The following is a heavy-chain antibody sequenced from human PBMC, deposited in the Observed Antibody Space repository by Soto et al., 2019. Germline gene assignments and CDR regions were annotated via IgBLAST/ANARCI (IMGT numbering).Heavy chain of an antibody. CDR2: ISYDGNNE. CDR1: GFTFSSHG. Sequence: ESVGGVVQPGRSLRLSCAASGFTFSSHGMHWVRQAPGKGLEWVTLISYDGNNEYYADSVKGRFTISRVNSKNTLYLQMNSLRAEDTAVYHCAKGARGSWHADYWGQGTLVTVSS. J-gene: IGHJ4*02. V-gene: IGHV3-30*18. D-gene: IGHD2-15*01. CDR3: AKGARGSWHADY.